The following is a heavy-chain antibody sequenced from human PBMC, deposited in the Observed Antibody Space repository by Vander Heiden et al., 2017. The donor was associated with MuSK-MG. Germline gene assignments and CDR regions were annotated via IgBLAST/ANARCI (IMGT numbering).Heavy chain of an antibody. CDR1: GFTFSQYA. CDR2: ISGSGGDT. V-gene: IGHV3-23*01. CDR3: AKDWVQLPEYFQN. Sequence: EVQLLESGGGLVQPGGSLRLSCAASGFTFSQYAMSWVRQPPGKGLEWVSGISGSGGDTYYAESVKGRFTISRDNSKNTVYLQMNSLRAEDTAVYHCAKDWVQLPEYFQNWGQGTLVTVSS. D-gene: IGHD2-2*01. J-gene: IGHJ1*01.